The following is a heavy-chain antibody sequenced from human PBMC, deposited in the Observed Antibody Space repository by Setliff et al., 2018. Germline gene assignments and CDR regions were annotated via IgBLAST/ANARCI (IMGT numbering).Heavy chain of an antibody. CDR2: ISSSSSTI. D-gene: IGHD2-2*01. CDR3: AKAPAPYAASLLNWFDP. V-gene: IGHV3-48*01. Sequence: GGSLRLSCAPSGFTFNHFAMAWVRQAPGKGLEWVSYISSSSSTIYYADSVKGRFTISRDNSKNTLYLQMNSLRAEDTAVYYCAKAPAPYAASLLNWFDPWGQGTLVTVSS. CDR1: GFTFNHFA. J-gene: IGHJ5*02.